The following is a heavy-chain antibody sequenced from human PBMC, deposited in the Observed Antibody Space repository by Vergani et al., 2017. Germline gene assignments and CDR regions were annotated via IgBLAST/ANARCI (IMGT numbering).Heavy chain of an antibody. CDR1: GFSFSTYS. D-gene: IGHD6-13*01. CDR2: ISGRSNYI. J-gene: IGHJ4*02. CDR3: ARGYSSSGPVPY. V-gene: IGHV3-21*06. Sequence: EVQLQESGGGLVKPGGSLRVSCAASGFSFSTYSINWVRQAPGKGLEWVSSISGRSNYIYYADSLKGRFTISRDNSKNSVYLQMNSLRAEDTAVYYCARGYSSSGPVPYWGQGTLVTVSS.